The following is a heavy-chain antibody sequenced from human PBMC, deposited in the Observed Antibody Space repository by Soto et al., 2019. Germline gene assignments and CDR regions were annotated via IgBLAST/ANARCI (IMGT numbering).Heavy chain of an antibody. CDR3: ARLEGLATISYYFDY. CDR2: IYYRGNT. D-gene: IGHD3-9*01. J-gene: IGHJ4*02. CDR1: GDSINSDNYY. Sequence: QLQLQEPGPGLVKPSETLSLTCSVSGDSINSDNYYWGWIRQPPGKGLEWIGSIYYRGNTYYNPSLKTRGTISLDKSKSQFSLKLNSVTAADSAVYFCARLEGLATISYYFDYWGQGTLVTVSS. V-gene: IGHV4-39*01.